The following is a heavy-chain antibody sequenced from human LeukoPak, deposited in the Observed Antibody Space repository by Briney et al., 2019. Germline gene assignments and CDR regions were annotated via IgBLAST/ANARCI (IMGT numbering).Heavy chain of an antibody. V-gene: IGHV4-4*02. CDR1: GGSISSSNW. CDR2: IYHSGST. CDR3: ARTSAEYSNSWIDS. J-gene: IGHJ5*01. D-gene: IGHD6-6*01. Sequence: PSETLSLTCDVSGGSISSSNWWSCVRQPPGKGLEWIGEIYHSGSTYSNPSLQSRVTISVDKSKNHFSLRLTSVTAADTAVYYCARTSAEYSNSWIDSWGQGTLVIVSS.